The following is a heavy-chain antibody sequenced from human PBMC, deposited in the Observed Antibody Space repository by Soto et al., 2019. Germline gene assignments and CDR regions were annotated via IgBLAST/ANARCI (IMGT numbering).Heavy chain of an antibody. J-gene: IGHJ3*02. CDR3: ARAGGFCSGGSCYSESFDI. CDR2: INSDGSST. Sequence: GGSLRLSCAASGFTFSSYWMHWVRQAPGKGLVWVSRINSDGSSTSYADSVKGRFTISRDNAKNTLYLQMNILRAGDTVVFFFARAGGFCSGGSCYSESFDIWGQGTMVTVSS. CDR1: GFTFSSYW. V-gene: IGHV3-74*01. D-gene: IGHD2-15*01.